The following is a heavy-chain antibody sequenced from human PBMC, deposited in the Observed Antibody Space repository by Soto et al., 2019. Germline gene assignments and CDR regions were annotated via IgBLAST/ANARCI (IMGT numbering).Heavy chain of an antibody. CDR1: GFTVSSNY. D-gene: IGHD3-16*01. CDR2: IYSGGST. V-gene: IGHV3-53*01. Sequence: PGGSLRLSCAASGFTVSSNYMSWVRQAPGKGLEWVSVIYSGGSTYYADSVKGRFTISRDNSKNTLYLQMNSLRAEDTAVYYCAREGPWGSGGMDVWGQGTMVTVSS. J-gene: IGHJ6*02. CDR3: AREGPWGSGGMDV.